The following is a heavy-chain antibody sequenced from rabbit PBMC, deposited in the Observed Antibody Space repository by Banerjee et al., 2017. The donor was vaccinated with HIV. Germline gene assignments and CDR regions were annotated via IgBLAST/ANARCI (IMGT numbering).Heavy chain of an antibody. Sequence: QSLEESGGDLVQPGASLTLTCTASGLSFSSAYDMCWVRQAPGKGLEWIACIYTGSSGSTWYASWVNGRFTISKTSSTTVTLQMTSLTAADTATYFCARGASDYAYALNLWGPGTLVTVS. J-gene: IGHJ4*01. D-gene: IGHD6-1*01. CDR1: GLSFSSAYD. CDR2: IYTGSSGST. V-gene: IGHV1S40*01. CDR3: ARGASDYAYALNL.